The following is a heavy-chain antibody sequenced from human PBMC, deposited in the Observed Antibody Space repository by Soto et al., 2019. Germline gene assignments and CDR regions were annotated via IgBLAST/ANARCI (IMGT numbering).Heavy chain of an antibody. Sequence: PSETLSLTCTVSGGSVSSGGHYWSWIRQPPGKGLDWIGYVYYTGSTNYNPSLRSRVTMSIDTSKNQFSLKLRSVTAADTAVYYCARDLVVGGKYYYYYGIVFCGQGSTDIGS. CDR3: ARDLVVGGKYYYYYGIVF. CDR1: GGSVSSGGHY. V-gene: IGHV4-61*08. D-gene: IGHD3-16*01. J-gene: IGHJ6*02. CDR2: VYYTGST.